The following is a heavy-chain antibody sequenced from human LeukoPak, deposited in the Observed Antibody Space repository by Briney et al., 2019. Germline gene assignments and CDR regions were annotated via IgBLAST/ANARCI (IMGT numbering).Heavy chain of an antibody. CDR1: GFTFSTYA. D-gene: IGHD6-13*01. CDR3: AKRGGSSWFGDFDY. V-gene: IGHV3-23*01. J-gene: IGHJ4*02. CDR2: ISGSGGST. Sequence: GGSLRLSCAAPGFTFSTYAMSWVRQAPGKGLGWVSAISGSGGSTYYADSVKGRFTISRDNSNNTLYLQMNSLRAEDTAVYYCAKRGGSSWFGDFDYWGQGTLVTVSS.